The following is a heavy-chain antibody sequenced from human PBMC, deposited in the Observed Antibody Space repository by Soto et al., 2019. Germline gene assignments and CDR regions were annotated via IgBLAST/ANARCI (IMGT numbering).Heavy chain of an antibody. CDR1: GGSFSGYY. J-gene: IGHJ6*02. CDR2: INHSGST. V-gene: IGHV4-34*01. CDR3: ARGGGYCTNGVCFRPLPMDV. Sequence: PSETLSLTCAVYGGSFSGYYWSWIRQPPGKGLEWIGEINHSGSTNYNPSLKSRVTISVDTSKNQFSLKLSSVTAADTAVYYCARGGGYCTNGVCFRPLPMDVWGQGTTVTVSS. D-gene: IGHD2-8*01.